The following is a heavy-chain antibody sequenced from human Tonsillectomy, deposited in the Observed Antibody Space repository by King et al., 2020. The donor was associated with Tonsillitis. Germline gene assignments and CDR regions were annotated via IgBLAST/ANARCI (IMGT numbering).Heavy chain of an antibody. CDR2: TSADNCNT. CDR1: GYTFTTYG. Sequence: QLVQSGAEVKKPGASVKDSCKASGYTFTTYGISWVRQAPGHGLEWMGWTSADNCNTNSAQKLQGRVTMTTDTSTNTAYMELRSLLSDDTAVYYCARDVMVVTAIPGYWGQGTLVTVSS. D-gene: IGHD2-21*02. J-gene: IGHJ4*02. CDR3: ARDVMVVTAIPGY. V-gene: IGHV1-18*01.